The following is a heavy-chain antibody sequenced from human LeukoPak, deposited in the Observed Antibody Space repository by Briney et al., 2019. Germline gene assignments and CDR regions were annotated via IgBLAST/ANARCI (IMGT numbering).Heavy chain of an antibody. Sequence: GGSLRLSCAASGFTFSSYGMSWVRQAPGKGLEWVSGISGSGGNTYYADSVKGRFTISRDNSKNTLYLQMNSLRAEDTAVYYCAKNLDPFPVTNPFDYWGQGTLVTVSS. CDR3: AKNLDPFPVTNPFDY. V-gene: IGHV3-23*01. D-gene: IGHD4-11*01. CDR1: GFTFSSYG. CDR2: ISGSGGNT. J-gene: IGHJ4*02.